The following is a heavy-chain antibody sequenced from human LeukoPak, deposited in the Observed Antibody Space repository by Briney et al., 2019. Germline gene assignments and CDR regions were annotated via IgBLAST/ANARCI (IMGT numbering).Heavy chain of an antibody. Sequence: GGSLRLSCAASGFTFSSYAMPWVRQAPGKGLEWVAVISYDGSNKYYADSVKGRFTISRDNSKNTLYLQMNSLRAEDTAVYYCASLAVCIAVAGTCGKDVWGQGTTVTVSS. CDR1: GFTFSSYA. D-gene: IGHD6-19*01. CDR3: ASLAVCIAVAGTCGKDV. V-gene: IGHV3-30-3*01. J-gene: IGHJ6*02. CDR2: ISYDGSNK.